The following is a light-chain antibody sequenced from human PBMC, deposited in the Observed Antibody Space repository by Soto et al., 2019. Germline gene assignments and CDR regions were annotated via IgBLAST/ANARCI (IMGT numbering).Light chain of an antibody. CDR3: QQYNNWPPQIT. CDR2: SAS. J-gene: IGKJ5*01. CDR1: QSISSN. Sequence: EIVLTQSPATLSVSPGERATLPCGASQSISSNLAWYQQKPGQAPRLLIYSASTRVIGIPTRFSGSGSGTEFTLTINNLQSEDFAVYYCQQYNNWPPQITFGQGTRLEIK. V-gene: IGKV3-15*01.